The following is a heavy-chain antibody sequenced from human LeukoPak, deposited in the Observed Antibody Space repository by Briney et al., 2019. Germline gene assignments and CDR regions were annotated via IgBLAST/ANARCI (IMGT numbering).Heavy chain of an antibody. V-gene: IGHV4-4*07. D-gene: IGHD6-13*01. CDR2: IYTSGIT. CDR1: GGFISSYY. Sequence: SETLSLTCTVSGGFISSYYGSWIRHPAGKGLEWIGPIYTSGITNYNPSLRSPVSISADTSKNQISMHITSVTAADTAVYFCARHHVVISWYMINWFDPWGQGTLVTVSS. J-gene: IGHJ5*02. CDR3: ARHHVVISWYMINWFDP.